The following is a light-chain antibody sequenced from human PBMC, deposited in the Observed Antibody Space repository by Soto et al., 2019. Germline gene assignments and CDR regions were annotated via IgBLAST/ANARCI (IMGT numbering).Light chain of an antibody. Sequence: EIVLTQSPGTLSLSPGERATPSCRASQSVSRSYLAWYQQKPGQAPRLLIYGTSSRATGIPDRFSGSGSGTDFTLTISRLEPEDFAVYYCQQYASSSYTFGQGTKLETK. J-gene: IGKJ2*01. V-gene: IGKV3-20*01. CDR3: QQYASSSYT. CDR1: QSVSRSY. CDR2: GTS.